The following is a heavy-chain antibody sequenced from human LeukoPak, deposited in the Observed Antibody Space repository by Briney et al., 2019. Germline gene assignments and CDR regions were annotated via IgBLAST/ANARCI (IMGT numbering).Heavy chain of an antibody. D-gene: IGHD3-9*01. CDR1: GYSFTSYW. CDR2: IYPSDSDT. Sequence: PGESLKISCKGSGYSFTSYWIGWVRQMPGKGLEWMGIIYPSDSDTRYSPSFQGQVTISSDKSHSTPYLQWSSLKASDTAMYYCARRDDILTGYYPDAFDIWGQGTMVTVSS. V-gene: IGHV5-51*01. J-gene: IGHJ3*02. CDR3: ARRDDILTGYYPDAFDI.